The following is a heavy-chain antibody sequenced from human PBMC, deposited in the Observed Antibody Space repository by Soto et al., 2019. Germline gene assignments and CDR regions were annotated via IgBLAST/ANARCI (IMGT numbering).Heavy chain of an antibody. CDR3: ARAFAGSSSSDY. CDR2: ISSRSSVI. D-gene: IGHD6-6*01. V-gene: IGHV3-21*01. Sequence: GGSLRLSCAASGSTFSSYSMIWVRQAPGEGLEWLPFISSRSSVIYYAASVQGRFTISRDNAKNSLYLQMNSLTAEDTAVYYCARAFAGSSSSDYWGQGTLVTVSS. J-gene: IGHJ4*02. CDR1: GSTFSSYS.